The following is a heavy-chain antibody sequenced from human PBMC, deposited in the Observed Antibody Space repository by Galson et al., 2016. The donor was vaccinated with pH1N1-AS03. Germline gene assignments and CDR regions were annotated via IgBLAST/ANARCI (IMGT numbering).Heavy chain of an antibody. V-gene: IGHV4-39*01. CDR3: ARHAQDYLWGSYRYYDY. CDR1: GGSITSSSSY. Sequence: SETLSLTCTVSGGSITSSSSYWGWIRQPPGKGLEWIGSIHYRGTTYYTTSLKSRITISVYTSKNQFSLRLSSLTAADTAVYYCARHAQDYLWGSYRYYDYWGQGTLVT. J-gene: IGHJ4*02. D-gene: IGHD3-16*02. CDR2: IHYRGTT.